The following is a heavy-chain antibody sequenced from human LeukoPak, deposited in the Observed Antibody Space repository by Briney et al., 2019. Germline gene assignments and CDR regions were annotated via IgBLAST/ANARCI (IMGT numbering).Heavy chain of an antibody. V-gene: IGHV3-30*02. D-gene: IGHD5-18*01. Sequence: GGSLRLSCAASGFMFSSYGMHWVRQAPGKGLEWVAFIRYDGSNKYYGDSVKGRFTISRDNSKNTLYLQMNSLRADDTAVYYCAKAQSNSKWIQVWSLDYWGQGTLVTVS. J-gene: IGHJ4*02. CDR1: GFMFSSYG. CDR2: IRYDGSNK. CDR3: AKAQSNSKWIQVWSLDY.